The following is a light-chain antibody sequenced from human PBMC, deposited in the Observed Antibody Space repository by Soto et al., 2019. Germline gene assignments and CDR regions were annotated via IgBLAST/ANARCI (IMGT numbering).Light chain of an antibody. J-gene: IGKJ1*01. CDR1: QGIRDD. CDR3: LQYRSFPRT. Sequence: IRMTQSPSSLSASTGDRVTITCRASQGIRDDLGWYQQKAGEAPKRLIYAASSLHSGVPSRFSGSGSGTEFTLTISSLQPEDFATYYCLQYRSFPRTFGQGTKVDIK. CDR2: AAS. V-gene: IGKV1-17*01.